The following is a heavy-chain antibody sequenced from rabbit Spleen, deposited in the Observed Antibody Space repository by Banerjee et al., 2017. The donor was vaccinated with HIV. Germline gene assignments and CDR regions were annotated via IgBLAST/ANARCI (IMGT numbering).Heavy chain of an antibody. CDR2: AYAGSSGST. V-gene: IGHV1S40*01. J-gene: IGHJ4*01. CDR1: GFSFNSGYD. D-gene: IGHD8-1*01. Sequence: QSLEESGGGLVKPGASLTLTCKASGFSFNSGYDMCWVRQAPGKGLEWVACAYAGSSGSTYSATWAKGRFTISKSSSTTVTLQMTGLTAADTATYFCARDAGSGDYLDGYFNLWGPGTLVTVS. CDR3: ARDAGSGDYLDGYFNL.